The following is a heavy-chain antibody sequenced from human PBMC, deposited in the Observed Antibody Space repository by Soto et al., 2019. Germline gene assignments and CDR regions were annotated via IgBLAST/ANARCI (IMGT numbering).Heavy chain of an antibody. J-gene: IGHJ2*01. Sequence: QITLKESGPTVVKPTQTLTLTCTFSGFSVSTTGVGVAWIRQPPGKALEWLALIYWDDSTLYSPSLRSRLTITSDTSKTQAVLTIHNVHPADTATYFCALAPTVVGRNWYFDVWGRGTLVTVSS. CDR2: IYWDDST. CDR3: ALAPTVVGRNWYFDV. D-gene: IGHD6-19*01. V-gene: IGHV2-5*02. CDR1: GFSVSTTGVG.